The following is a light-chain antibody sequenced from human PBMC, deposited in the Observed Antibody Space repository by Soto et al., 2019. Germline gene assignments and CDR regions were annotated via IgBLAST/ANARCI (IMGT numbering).Light chain of an antibody. CDR1: QSVSSSY. Sequence: LTQSPAILSLSPGEKATLSCRASQSVSSSYLAWFQQKPGQAPRLLIYGASSRATGIPDRFSGSGSGTDFTLTISRLEPEDFAVYYCQQYGNSPWSFGQGTKVEIK. CDR2: GAS. CDR3: QQYGNSPWS. J-gene: IGKJ1*01. V-gene: IGKV3-20*01.